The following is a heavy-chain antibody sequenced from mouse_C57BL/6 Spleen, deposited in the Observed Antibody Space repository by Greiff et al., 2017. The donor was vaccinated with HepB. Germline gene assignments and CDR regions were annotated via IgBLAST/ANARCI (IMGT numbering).Heavy chain of an antibody. J-gene: IGHJ2*01. D-gene: IGHD1-1*01. Sequence: EVQLKESGPGLVKPSQSLSLTCSVTGYSITSGYYWNWIRQFPGNKLEWMGYISYDGSNNYNPSLKNRISITRDTSKNQFFLKLNSVTTEDTATYYCAILITTVVASFDYWGQGTTLTVSS. V-gene: IGHV3-6*01. CDR1: GYSITSGYY. CDR2: ISYDGSN. CDR3: AILITTVVASFDY.